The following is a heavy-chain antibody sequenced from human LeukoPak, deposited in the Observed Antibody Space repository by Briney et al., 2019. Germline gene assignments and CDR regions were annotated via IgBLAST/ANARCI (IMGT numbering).Heavy chain of an antibody. CDR3: ARRIFPRGTTHLSFDY. CDR2: IYYSGST. CDR1: GGSISSSSYY. Sequence: PSETLSLTCTVSGGSISSSSYYWGWIRQPPGTGLEWIGSIYYSGSTYYNPSLKSRVTISVDTSKNQFSLKLSSVTAADTAVYYCARRIFPRGTTHLSFDYWGQGTLVTVSS. J-gene: IGHJ4*02. D-gene: IGHD4-11*01. V-gene: IGHV4-39*01.